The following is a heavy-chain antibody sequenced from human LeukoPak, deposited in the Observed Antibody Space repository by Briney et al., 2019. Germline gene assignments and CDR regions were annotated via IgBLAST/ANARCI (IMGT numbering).Heavy chain of an antibody. CDR2: INHSGST. D-gene: IGHD3-16*02. V-gene: IGHV4-34*01. Sequence: PSETLSLTCAVYGGSFSGYYWSWIRQPPGKGLEWIGEINHSGSTNYNPSLMSRVTISVDTSKNQFSLKLSSVTAADTAVYYCATYVWGSYRPFDYWGQGTLVTVSS. CDR3: ATYVWGSYRPFDY. J-gene: IGHJ4*02. CDR1: GGSFSGYY.